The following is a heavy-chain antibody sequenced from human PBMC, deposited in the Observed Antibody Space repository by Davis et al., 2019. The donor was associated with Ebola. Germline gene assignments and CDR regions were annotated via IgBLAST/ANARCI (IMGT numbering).Heavy chain of an antibody. CDR2: IYNVYTM. D-gene: IGHD4-17*01. J-gene: IGHJ3*02. CDR3: ARAEDDYGEYPDALDI. CDR1: GFSVSHNY. V-gene: IGHV3-53*01. Sequence: GESLKISCEASGFSVSHNYMNWVRQAPGKGLEWVSVIYNVYTMYYADSVKGRFTISRDSSMNTVYLQMSSLRAEDTAVYYCARAEDDYGEYPDALDIWGQGTVVTVSS.